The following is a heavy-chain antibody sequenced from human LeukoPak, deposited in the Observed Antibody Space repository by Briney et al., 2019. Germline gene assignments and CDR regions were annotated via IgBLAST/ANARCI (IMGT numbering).Heavy chain of an antibody. CDR2: IYYSGST. CDR1: GGSISSYY. CDR3: ARVRCSSTSCYRYGVEYIDY. D-gene: IGHD2-2*01. V-gene: IGHV4-59*01. J-gene: IGHJ4*02. Sequence: SETLSLTCTVSGGSISSYYWSWIRQPPGKGLEWIGYIYYSGSTNYNPSLKSRVTISVDTSKNQFSLKLSSVTAADTAVYYCARVRCSSTSCYRYGVEYIDYWGQGTLVTVSS.